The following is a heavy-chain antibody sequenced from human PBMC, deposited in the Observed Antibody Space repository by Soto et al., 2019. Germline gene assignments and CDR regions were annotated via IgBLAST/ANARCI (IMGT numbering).Heavy chain of an antibody. CDR1: GFTFSSYA. D-gene: IGHD1-26*01. CDR2: LSYDGDNK. Sequence: GGSLRLSCEASGFTFSSYAMHWVRQAPGKGLEGVAVLSYDGDNKHYAESVKGRFTISRDNSKNTLYLQMNSLRADDTAVYYCARGSGSYGYFDYWGQGTLVTVSS. J-gene: IGHJ4*02. V-gene: IGHV3-30-3*01. CDR3: ARGSGSYGYFDY.